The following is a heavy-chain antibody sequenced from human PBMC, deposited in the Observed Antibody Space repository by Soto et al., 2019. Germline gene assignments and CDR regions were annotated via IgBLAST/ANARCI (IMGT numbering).Heavy chain of an antibody. CDR1: GGSISSGGYY. CDR2: IYYSGST. Sequence: PSETLSLTCTVSGGSISSGGYYWSWIRQHPGKGLEWIGYIYYSGSTYYNPSLKSRVTISVDTSKNQFSLKLSSVTAADTAVYYCARVGAYYYDISGYYDSVWFDPWGEGTLVTFSS. D-gene: IGHD3-22*01. V-gene: IGHV4-31*03. J-gene: IGHJ5*02. CDR3: ARVGAYYYDISGYYDSVWFDP.